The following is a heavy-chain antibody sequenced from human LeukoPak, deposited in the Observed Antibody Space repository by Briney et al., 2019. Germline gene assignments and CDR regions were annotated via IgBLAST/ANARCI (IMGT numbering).Heavy chain of an antibody. J-gene: IGHJ2*01. V-gene: IGHV3-11*05. D-gene: IGHD4-17*01. CDR3: AREVGGTVTTDYWYFDL. CDR2: ISSSSSYT. Sequence: MAGGSLRLSCAASGFTFSDYYMSWIRQAPGKGLEWVSYISSSSSYTNYADSVKGRFTISRDNAKNSLYLQMNSLRAEDTAVYYCAREVGGTVTTDYWYFDLWGRGTLVTVSS. CDR1: GFTFSDYY.